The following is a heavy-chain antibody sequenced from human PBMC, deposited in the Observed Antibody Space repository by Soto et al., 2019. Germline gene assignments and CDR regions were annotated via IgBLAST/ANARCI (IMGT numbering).Heavy chain of an antibody. Sequence: ASVKVSCKASGYTFTSYHMHWVRQAPGQGLEWMGIINPSGGSTSYAQKFQGRVTMTRDTSTSTVYMELSSLRSEDTAVYYCARAPLFRGLWFGFDIWGQGTMVTVSS. CDR1: GYTFTSYH. J-gene: IGHJ3*02. CDR3: ARAPLFRGLWFGFDI. CDR2: INPSGGST. D-gene: IGHD3-10*01. V-gene: IGHV1-46*03.